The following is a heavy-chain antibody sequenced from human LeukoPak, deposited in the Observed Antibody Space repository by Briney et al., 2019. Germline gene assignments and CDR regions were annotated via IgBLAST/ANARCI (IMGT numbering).Heavy chain of an antibody. CDR1: GLTFSTNS. J-gene: IGHJ4*02. Sequence: GGSLRLSCAAAGLTFSTNSMNWVRQAPGKGLEWVSYISFSSSTIYYADSVKGRFTISRDNGKNLLYLQMNSLRAEDTAVYYCARYYYDSSGYLARPISGLPDYWGQGTLVTVSS. CDR3: ARYYYDSSGYLARPISGLPDY. V-gene: IGHV3-48*01. D-gene: IGHD3-22*01. CDR2: ISFSSSTI.